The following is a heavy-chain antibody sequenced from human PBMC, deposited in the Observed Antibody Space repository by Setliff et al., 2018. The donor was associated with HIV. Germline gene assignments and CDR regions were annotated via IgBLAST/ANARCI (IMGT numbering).Heavy chain of an antibody. CDR2: IHSSGTT. Sequence: PSETLSLTCSVSGDSIGAYHWSWIRQPPGRGLEWIGYIHSSGTTHYNPSLSSRVTISFDASKKYFSLKLTSVTAADTAMYYCATYSAGEGCRGHWGQGTLVTVSS. CDR1: GDSIGAYH. J-gene: IGHJ4*02. V-gene: IGHV4-59*01. D-gene: IGHD3-10*01. CDR3: ATYSAGEGCRGH.